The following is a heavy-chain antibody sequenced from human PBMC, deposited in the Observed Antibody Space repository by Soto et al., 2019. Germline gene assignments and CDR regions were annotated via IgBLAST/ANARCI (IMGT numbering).Heavy chain of an antibody. D-gene: IGHD4-4*01. J-gene: IGHJ4*02. CDR2: IIPIFGTA. Sequence: SVKVSCKASGGTFSSYAISWVRQAPGQGLEWMGGIIPIFGTANYAQKFQGRVTITADESTSTAYMELSSLRSEDTAVYYCARGSHHDYSNYQPFDYWGQGTLVTVSS. CDR3: ARGSHHDYSNYQPFDY. CDR1: GGTFSSYA. V-gene: IGHV1-69*13.